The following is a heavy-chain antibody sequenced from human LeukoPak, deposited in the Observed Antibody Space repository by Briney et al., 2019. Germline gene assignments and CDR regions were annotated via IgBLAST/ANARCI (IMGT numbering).Heavy chain of an antibody. Sequence: PGGSLRLSCAASGFTFSSYAMHWVRRAPGNGLEWVAVIPYDGSNKYYADSVKGRFTISRDNSKNTLYLQMNSLRAEDTAVYYCAKDRGRTYYDSSGYYSPPYVPDYWGQGTLVTVSS. D-gene: IGHD3-22*01. CDR1: GFTFSSYA. V-gene: IGHV3-30*04. CDR2: IPYDGSNK. CDR3: AKDRGRTYYDSSGYYSPPYVPDY. J-gene: IGHJ4*02.